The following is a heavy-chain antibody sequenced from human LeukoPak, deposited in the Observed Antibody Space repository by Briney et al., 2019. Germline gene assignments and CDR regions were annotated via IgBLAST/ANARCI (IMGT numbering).Heavy chain of an antibody. Sequence: GGSLRLSCAASGFIFSSYWMYWVRQAPGKGLVWVSRINNDGTGTTFADSVKGRFTISRDNAKNTLYLQMNSLRAEDTAVYYCARDQVVVPAAIEFDPWGQGTLVTVSS. V-gene: IGHV3-74*01. CDR2: INNDGTGT. J-gene: IGHJ5*02. D-gene: IGHD2-2*01. CDR3: ARDQVVVPAAIEFDP. CDR1: GFIFSSYW.